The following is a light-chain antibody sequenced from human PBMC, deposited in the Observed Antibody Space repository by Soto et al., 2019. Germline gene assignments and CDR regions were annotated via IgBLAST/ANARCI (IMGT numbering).Light chain of an antibody. CDR2: DAS. J-gene: IGKJ3*01. Sequence: EIVLTQSPATLSLSPGERATLSCRASQSVSSYLAWYQQKPGQAPRLLIYDASNRATGISARFSGSGSETDFILTISSLEAKDFAFYYCQQRSNWPPRFTFGPWTKVDIK. CDR3: QQRSNWPPRFT. CDR1: QSVSSY. V-gene: IGKV3-11*01.